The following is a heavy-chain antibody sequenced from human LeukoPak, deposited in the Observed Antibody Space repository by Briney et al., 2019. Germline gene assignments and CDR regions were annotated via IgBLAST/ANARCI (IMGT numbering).Heavy chain of an antibody. CDR2: INAGNGNT. CDR3: AREVSSSWYYYYGMDV. D-gene: IGHD6-13*01. Sequence: GASVKVSCKASGYTFTGYYMHWVRQAPGQGLEWMGWINAGNGNTKYSQKFQGRVTITRDTSASTAYMELSSLRSEDTAVYYCAREVSSSWYYYYGMDVWGQGTTVTVSS. CDR1: GYTFTGYY. V-gene: IGHV1-3*01. J-gene: IGHJ6*02.